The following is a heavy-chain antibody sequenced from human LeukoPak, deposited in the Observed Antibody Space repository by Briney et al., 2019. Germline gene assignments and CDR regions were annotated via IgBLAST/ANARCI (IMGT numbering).Heavy chain of an antibody. CDR1: GGSISSGDYY. J-gene: IGHJ2*01. V-gene: IGHV4-30-4*08. CDR3: ARVKDFAYSFFDL. Sequence: SETLSLTCTVSGGSISSGDYYWSWIRQPPGKGLEWIGYTYYSGSTYYNPSLKSRVTISVDTSKNQFSLKLSSVTAADTAVYYCARVKDFAYSFFDLWGRGTLVTVSS. CDR2: TYYSGST.